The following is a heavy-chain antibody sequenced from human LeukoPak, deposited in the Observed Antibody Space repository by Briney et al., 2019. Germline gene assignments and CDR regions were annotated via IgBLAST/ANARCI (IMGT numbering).Heavy chain of an antibody. CDR1: GFTFSSYS. J-gene: IGHJ6*02. Sequence: GGSLRLSCAASGFTFSSYSMNWVRQAPGKGLEWVSYISSSGSTIYYADSVKGRFTISRDNAKNSLYLQMNSLRAEDTAVYYCARDRRYYGMDVWGQGTTVTVSS. CDR3: ARDRRYYGMDV. V-gene: IGHV3-48*01. CDR2: ISSSGSTI.